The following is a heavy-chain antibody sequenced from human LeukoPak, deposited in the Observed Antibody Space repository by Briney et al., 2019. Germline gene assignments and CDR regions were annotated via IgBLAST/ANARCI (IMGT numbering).Heavy chain of an antibody. V-gene: IGHV3-23*01. J-gene: IGHJ4*01. Sequence: GGSLSLSCAASGFTYSSYAMSWVRQAPEGGLEWVSAISCSGGSTYYADSVKGRFTISRDNSKNTLYLQMNSLRAEDTAVYYCAKLYDSSGYYEYYFDCWGQGTLVTASA. CDR1: GFTYSSYA. D-gene: IGHD3-22*01. CDR2: ISCSGGST. CDR3: AKLYDSSGYYEYYFDC.